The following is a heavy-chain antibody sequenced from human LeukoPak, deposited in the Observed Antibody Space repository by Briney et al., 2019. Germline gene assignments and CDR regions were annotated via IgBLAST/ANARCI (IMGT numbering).Heavy chain of an antibody. CDR3: ARHSGSGSLSRPFDP. V-gene: IGHV4-39*01. J-gene: IGHJ5*02. CDR2: IYYTGST. Sequence: SETLSLTCSVSGGSVTSGGFYWGWLRQPPGKGPEWIATIYYTGSTYYNPSHQSRVTISIDTSKNQFSLRLTSVTATDTAVYHCARHSGSGSLSRPFDPWGQGTLVTVSS. D-gene: IGHD3-10*01. CDR1: GGSVTSGGFY.